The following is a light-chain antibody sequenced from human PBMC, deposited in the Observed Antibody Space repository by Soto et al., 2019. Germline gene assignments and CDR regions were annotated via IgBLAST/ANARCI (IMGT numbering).Light chain of an antibody. CDR2: DAS. V-gene: IGKV3-11*01. CDR1: QSVSSY. CDR3: QQRSNFLVT. Sequence: EIVLTQSPATLSLSPGERATLSCRASQSVSSYLAWYQQKPGQAPRLLIYDASNRATGIPARFSGSGSGTDFTLTISSLEPEDFAVYYCQQRSNFLVTFDPGTKVDIK. J-gene: IGKJ3*01.